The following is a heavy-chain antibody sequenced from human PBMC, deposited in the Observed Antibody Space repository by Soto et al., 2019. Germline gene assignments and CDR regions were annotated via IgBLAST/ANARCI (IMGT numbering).Heavy chain of an antibody. D-gene: IGHD3-3*01. J-gene: IGHJ3*02. CDR2: INSDGSST. Sequence: EVQLVESGGVVVQPGGSLRLSCAASGFTFSSYWMHWGRQAPGKGLVWVSRINSDGSSTSYADSVKGRFTMSRDNAKNTRYMQMNSRRAEDTAVYYCAIGGTYYDFWSGYHDDAVDSGGQGTMVNVSS. V-gene: IGHV3-74*01. CDR3: AIGGTYYDFWSGYHDDAVDS. CDR1: GFTFSSYW.